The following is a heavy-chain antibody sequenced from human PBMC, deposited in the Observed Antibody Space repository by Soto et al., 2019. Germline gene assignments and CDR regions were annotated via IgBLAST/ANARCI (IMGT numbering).Heavy chain of an antibody. CDR1: GDSIGGVGY. CDR2: ISSSGST. J-gene: IGHJ5*02. Sequence: PSETLSLTCTVSGDSIGGVGYWSWIRQFPGRGLEWIGCISSSGSTYYNPALNNRISLSLDTSQNQFSLKLLSVTAADTAIYYCARSGVTGIVIPSHWLDPCGQGTLVTVYS. CDR3: ARSGVTGIVIPSHWLDP. D-gene: IGHD2-21*02. V-gene: IGHV4-31*03.